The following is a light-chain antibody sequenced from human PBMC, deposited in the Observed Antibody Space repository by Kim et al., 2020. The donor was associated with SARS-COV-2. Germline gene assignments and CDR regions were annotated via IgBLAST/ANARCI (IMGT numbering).Light chain of an antibody. J-gene: IGLJ2*01. CDR3: QAWDSSTAV. V-gene: IGLV3-1*01. CDR1: KLGDKY. Sequence: VSQGQTASITCSGDKLGDKYACWYQQKPGQSPVLVIYQDSKRPSGIPERFSGSNSGNTATLTISGTQAMDEADYYCQAWDSSTAVFGGGTQLTVL. CDR2: QDS.